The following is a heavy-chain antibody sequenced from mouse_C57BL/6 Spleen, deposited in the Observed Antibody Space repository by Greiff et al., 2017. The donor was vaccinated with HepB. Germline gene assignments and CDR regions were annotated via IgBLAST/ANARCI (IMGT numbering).Heavy chain of an antibody. CDR3: ARRSFDGYYCDY. CDR1: GYTFTDYN. J-gene: IGHJ2*01. V-gene: IGHV1-22*01. Sequence: EVQLQQSGPELVKPGASVKMSCKASGYTFTDYNMHWVKQSHGKSLEWIGYINPNNGGTSYNQKFKGKATLTVNKSSSTAYMELRSLTSEDSAVYYFARRSFDGYYCDYWGQGTTLTVSS. D-gene: IGHD2-3*01. CDR2: INPNNGGT.